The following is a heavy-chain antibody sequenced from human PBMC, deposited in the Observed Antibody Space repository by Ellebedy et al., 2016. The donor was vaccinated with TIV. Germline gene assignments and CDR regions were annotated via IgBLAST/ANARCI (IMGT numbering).Heavy chain of an antibody. Sequence: GESLKISCGASGFSFRSYWMTWVRQAPGKGLEWVANTNQDGSKRYYVDSVKGRFTISRDNAKTSLYLQINSLRAEDTAVYYCATDGSYGDHLFPQHAFTTWGQGTMVSVSS. J-gene: IGHJ3*02. CDR3: ATDGSYGDHLFPQHAFTT. D-gene: IGHD4-17*01. V-gene: IGHV3-7*03. CDR2: TNQDGSKR. CDR1: GFSFRSYW.